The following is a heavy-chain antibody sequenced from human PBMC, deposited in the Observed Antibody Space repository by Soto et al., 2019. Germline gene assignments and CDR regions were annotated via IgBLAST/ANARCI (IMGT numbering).Heavy chain of an antibody. J-gene: IGHJ4*02. Sequence: EVQLVESGGGLVQPGGSLRLSCAASGFTFSSYWMHWVRQAPGKGLEWVSRINTDGSSTSYADSVKGRFTISRDNAKNRMYLQMNSLRAEDTAVYYCLRIKRYDNSGYYYFDYWVQGTLATVSS. D-gene: IGHD3-22*01. CDR2: INTDGSST. V-gene: IGHV3-74*01. CDR3: LRIKRYDNSGYYYFDY. CDR1: GFTFSSYW.